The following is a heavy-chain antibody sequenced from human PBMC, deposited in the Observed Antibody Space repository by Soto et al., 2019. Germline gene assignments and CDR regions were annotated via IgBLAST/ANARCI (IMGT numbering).Heavy chain of an antibody. Sequence: QVQLQESGPGLVKPSQTLSLTCTVSGGSISSGGYYWSWIRQHPGKGLEWIGYIYYSGSNYYNPSLKRRVTISVDTSKNQFSLKLSSVTAADTVVYYCASPDPYYYDSSGYPVNFQHWGQGTLVTVSS. CDR2: IYYSGSN. CDR1: GGSISSGGYY. J-gene: IGHJ1*01. CDR3: ASPDPYYYDSSGYPVNFQH. D-gene: IGHD3-22*01. V-gene: IGHV4-31*03.